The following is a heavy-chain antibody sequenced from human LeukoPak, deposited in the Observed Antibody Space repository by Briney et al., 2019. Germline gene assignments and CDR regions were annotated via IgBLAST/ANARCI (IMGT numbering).Heavy chain of an antibody. Sequence: SGGSLRLSCAASGFTFSSYGMYWVRQAPGKGLEWVAVISYDGSNKYYADSVKGRFTISRDNSKNTLYLQMNSLRAEDTAVYYCARPYYYDSSGYKYYFDYWGQGTLVTVSS. CDR3: ARPYYYDSSGYKYYFDY. J-gene: IGHJ4*02. CDR2: ISYDGSNK. V-gene: IGHV3-30*03. D-gene: IGHD3-22*01. CDR1: GFTFSSYG.